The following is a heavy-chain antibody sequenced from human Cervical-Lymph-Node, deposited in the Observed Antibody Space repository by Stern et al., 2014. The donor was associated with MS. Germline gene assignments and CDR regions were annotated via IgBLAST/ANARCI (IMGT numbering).Heavy chain of an antibody. J-gene: IGHJ4*02. CDR2: IFPRDSNT. CDR1: GYLFDDYW. Sequence: EVQLEESGAEVKKPGESLKISCEASGYLFDDYWIGWVRQMSGRGLELVAIIFPRDSNTRYSPSVQGQVTISADKPIRPPHLQWSSLKASATAMYYCARSPATPSGYDRFDYWGQGALVTVSS. V-gene: IGHV5-51*04. CDR3: ARSPATPSGYDRFDY. D-gene: IGHD5-12*01.